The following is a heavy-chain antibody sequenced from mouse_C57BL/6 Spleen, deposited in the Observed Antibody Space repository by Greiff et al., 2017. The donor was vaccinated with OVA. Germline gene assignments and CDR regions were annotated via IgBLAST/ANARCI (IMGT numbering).Heavy chain of an antibody. CDR3: ARDSPYGNYVAY. V-gene: IGHV3-6*01. J-gene: IGHJ3*01. CDR2: ISYDGSN. D-gene: IGHD2-1*01. CDR1: GYSITSGYY. Sequence: EVKLQESGPGLVKPSQSLSLTCSVTGYSITSGYYWNWIRQFPGNKLEWMGYISYDGSNNYNPSLKNRISITRDTSKNQFFLKLNSVTTEDTATYYCARDSPYGNYVAYWGQGTLVTVSA.